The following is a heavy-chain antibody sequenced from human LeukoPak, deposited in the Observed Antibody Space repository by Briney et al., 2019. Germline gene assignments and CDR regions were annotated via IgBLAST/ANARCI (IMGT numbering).Heavy chain of an antibody. CDR1: GGSISSDF. CDR2: IYHSGST. Sequence: SETLSLTCTVSGGSISSDFWSWIRQPPGKGLEWIGSIYHSGSTYYNPSLKSRVTISVDTSKNQFSLKLSSVTAADTAVYYCARDPLFKDIVVVPRWFDPWGQGTLVTVSS. V-gene: IGHV4-38-2*02. J-gene: IGHJ5*02. CDR3: ARDPLFKDIVVVPRWFDP. D-gene: IGHD2-2*01.